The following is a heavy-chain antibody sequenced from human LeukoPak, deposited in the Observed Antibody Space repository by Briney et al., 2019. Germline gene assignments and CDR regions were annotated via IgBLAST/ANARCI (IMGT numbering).Heavy chain of an antibody. CDR1: GGSISSNSYY. D-gene: IGHD3-22*01. CDR2: IYYSGST. Sequence: SETLSLTCAVSGGSISSNSYYWGWIRQPPGKGLEWIGSIYYSGSTYYNPSLKSRVTISVDTSKNQFSLKLSSVTAADTAVYYCAIDGYDSSSYYYGYWGQGTLVTVSS. CDR3: AIDGYDSSSYYYGY. J-gene: IGHJ4*02. V-gene: IGHV4-39*07.